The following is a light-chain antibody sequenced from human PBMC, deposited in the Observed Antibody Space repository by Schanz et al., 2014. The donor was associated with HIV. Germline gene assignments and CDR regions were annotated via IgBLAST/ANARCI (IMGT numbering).Light chain of an antibody. Sequence: QSALTQPPSASGSPGQSVTISCTGTSSDVGGYNYVSWYQQHPGNAPKLLIFEVAKRPSGVPGRFSGSKSGNTASLTVSGLRAEDEADYYCASYAGSNNLVFGGGTKLTVL. CDR1: SSDVGGYNY. J-gene: IGLJ2*01. V-gene: IGLV2-8*01. CDR2: EVA. CDR3: ASYAGSNNLV.